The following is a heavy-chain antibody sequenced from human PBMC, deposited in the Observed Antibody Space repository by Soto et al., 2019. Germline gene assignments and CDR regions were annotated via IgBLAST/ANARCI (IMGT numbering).Heavy chain of an antibody. CDR2: INPSGGST. Sequence: ASVKVSCKASGYTFTSYYMHWVRQVPGQGLEWMGIINPSGGSTSYAQKFQGRVTMTRDTSTSTVYMELSSLRSEDTAVYYCARVNGDYDDAFDIWGQGTMVTVSS. V-gene: IGHV1-46*03. CDR3: ARVNGDYDDAFDI. CDR1: GYTFTSYY. D-gene: IGHD4-17*01. J-gene: IGHJ3*02.